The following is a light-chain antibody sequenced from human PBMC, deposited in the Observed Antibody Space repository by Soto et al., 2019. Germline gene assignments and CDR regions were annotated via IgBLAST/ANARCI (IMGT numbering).Light chain of an antibody. CDR1: QSVLYSSNNKNY. CDR3: QQYFGTPLT. J-gene: IGKJ4*01. Sequence: DIVMTQSPDSLAVSLGERATINCKSSQSVLYSSNNKNYLAWYQQKPRQPPKLLIYWASTRESGVPDRFSGSGSGTDFTLTISSLQAEDVVVYYCQQYFGTPLTFGGGTKVEIK. V-gene: IGKV4-1*01. CDR2: WAS.